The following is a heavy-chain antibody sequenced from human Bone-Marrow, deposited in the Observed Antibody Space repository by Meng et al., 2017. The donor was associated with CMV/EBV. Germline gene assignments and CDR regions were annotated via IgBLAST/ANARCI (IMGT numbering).Heavy chain of an antibody. D-gene: IGHD5-24*01. V-gene: IGHV4-59*01. Sequence: GSLRLSCTGSGGSISSYYWSWIRQPPGKGLEWIGYIYYSGSTNYNPSLKSRVTISVDTSKNQFSLKLSSVTAADTAVYYCARDRWVEMATTAHYYGMDVWGQGTTVTVSS. CDR1: GGSISSYY. J-gene: IGHJ6*02. CDR3: ARDRWVEMATTAHYYGMDV. CDR2: IYYSGST.